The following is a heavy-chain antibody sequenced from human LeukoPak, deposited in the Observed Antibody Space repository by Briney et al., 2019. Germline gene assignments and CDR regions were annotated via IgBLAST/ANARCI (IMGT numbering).Heavy chain of an antibody. Sequence: SGTLSLTCAVSGGSISSSNWWSWVRQPPGKGLEWIGEIYHSGSTNYNPSLKSRVTISVDTSKNQFSLQLSSVTAADTAVYYCAGGASYTVTTYYFDYWGQGTLVTVSS. D-gene: IGHD4-17*01. V-gene: IGHV4-4*02. CDR1: GGSISSSNW. J-gene: IGHJ4*02. CDR3: AGGASYTVTTYYFDY. CDR2: IYHSGST.